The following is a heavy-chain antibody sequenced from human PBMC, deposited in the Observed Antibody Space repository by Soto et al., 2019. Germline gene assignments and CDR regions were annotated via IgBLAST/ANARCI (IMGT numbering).Heavy chain of an antibody. CDR3: AKDNLWFGELGSAFDI. J-gene: IGHJ3*02. Sequence: QVQLVESGGGVVQPGRSLRLSCAASGFTFSSYGMHWVRQAPGKGLEWVAVISYDGSNKYYADSVKGRFTISRDNSKNTLYLQMNSLRAEDTAVYYCAKDNLWFGELGSAFDIWGQGTMVTVSS. V-gene: IGHV3-30*18. D-gene: IGHD3-10*01. CDR1: GFTFSSYG. CDR2: ISYDGSNK.